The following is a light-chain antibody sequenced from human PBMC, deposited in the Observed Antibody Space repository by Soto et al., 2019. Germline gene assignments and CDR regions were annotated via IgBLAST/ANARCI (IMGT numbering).Light chain of an antibody. Sequence: QSALTQPASVSGSPGQSITISCTGTSSDVGNYNLVSWYQQHPGKAPKVMIFEGSKRPSGVSNRFSGSKSGNTASLTISGLQAEDEADYYCCSYAGSSNPYVFGTGTQLTVL. CDR1: SSDVGNYNL. CDR2: EGS. J-gene: IGLJ1*01. CDR3: CSYAGSSNPYV. V-gene: IGLV2-23*01.